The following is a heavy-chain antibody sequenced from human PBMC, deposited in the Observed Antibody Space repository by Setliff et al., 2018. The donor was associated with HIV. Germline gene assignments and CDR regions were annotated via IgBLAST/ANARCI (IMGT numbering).Heavy chain of an antibody. V-gene: IGHV3-33*06. D-gene: IGHD3-10*01. CDR2: MYYDGVTT. Sequence: GGSLRLSCEASGFNVEKSGMHWIRQAPGKGLEWVAVMYYDGVTTYYADSVKGRFTISRDGSKNMIFLQMNSLRVDDTAVYYCAKEFEDLSGAYWGQGTLVTVSS. CDR1: GFNVEKSG. J-gene: IGHJ4*02. CDR3: AKEFEDLSGAY.